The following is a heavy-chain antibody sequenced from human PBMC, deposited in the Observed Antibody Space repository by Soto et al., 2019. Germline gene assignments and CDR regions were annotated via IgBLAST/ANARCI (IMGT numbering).Heavy chain of an antibody. Sequence: GGSLRLSCAASGFIFRNYWMSWVRQAPGKGLEWVANIKEDGGQKYYMDSVKGRFTISRDNARNSLYLQINSLRAEDTAMYYCARISYSSSSLDYWGLGTLVTVSS. CDR1: GFIFRNYW. V-gene: IGHV3-7*03. CDR3: ARISYSSSSLDY. J-gene: IGHJ4*02. D-gene: IGHD6-6*01. CDR2: IKEDGGQK.